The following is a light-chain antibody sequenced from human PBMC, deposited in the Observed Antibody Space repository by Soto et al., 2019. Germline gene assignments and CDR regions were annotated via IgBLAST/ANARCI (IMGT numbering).Light chain of an antibody. Sequence: AIKMTQSPSSLSESVGDRVTITCRASQGIRNDLGWYQQKPGKAPNLLIYAASNLESGVPSRFSGSGSGTDFTLTISSLQPEDFATYYCLQDYNYPRTFGQGTKVEIK. CDR1: QGIRND. CDR3: LQDYNYPRT. V-gene: IGKV1-6*01. CDR2: AAS. J-gene: IGKJ1*01.